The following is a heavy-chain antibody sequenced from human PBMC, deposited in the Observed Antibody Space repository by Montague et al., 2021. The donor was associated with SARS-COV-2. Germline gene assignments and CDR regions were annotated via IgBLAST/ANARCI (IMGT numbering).Heavy chain of an antibody. CDR2: IYYSGST. J-gene: IGHJ5*02. CDR3: ARGYDYVWGSYRYLHWFDP. Sequence: SETLSLTCTVSGGSISSSSYYWGWIRQAPGKGLEWIGSIYYSGSTYYNPSLKGRVTISVDTSKNQFSLKLSSVTAADTAVYYCARGYDYVWGSYRYLHWFDPWGQGTLVTVSS. CDR1: GGSISSSSYY. V-gene: IGHV4-39*07. D-gene: IGHD3-16*02.